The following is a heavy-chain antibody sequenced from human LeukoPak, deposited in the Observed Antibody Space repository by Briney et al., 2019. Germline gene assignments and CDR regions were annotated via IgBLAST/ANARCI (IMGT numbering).Heavy chain of an antibody. J-gene: IGHJ4*02. CDR2: IIPTLGIA. CDR3: ARDPHMEIAVAGTTADDY. V-gene: IGHV1-69*04. CDR1: VGTFSNYA. Sequence: ASVKVSCKASVGTFSNYAISWVRQAPGQGLEWMGRIIPTLGIANYAQKFQGRVTITADKSTSTAYMELSSLRSEDTAVYYCARDPHMEIAVAGTTADDYWGQGTLVTVSS. D-gene: IGHD6-19*01.